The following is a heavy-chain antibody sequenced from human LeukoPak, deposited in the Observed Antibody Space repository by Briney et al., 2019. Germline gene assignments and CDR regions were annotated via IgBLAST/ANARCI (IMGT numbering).Heavy chain of an antibody. V-gene: IGHV3-48*03. CDR2: ISSSGSTI. Sequence: LTGGSLRLSCAASGFTFSSYEMNWVRQAPGKGLGWVSYISSSGSTIYYADSVKGRFTISRDNAKNSLYLQLNSLRAEDTALYYCVRPRSPASNDGGYWGQGTLVTVSS. J-gene: IGHJ4*02. D-gene: IGHD1-1*01. CDR1: GFTFSSYE. CDR3: VRPRSPASNDGGY.